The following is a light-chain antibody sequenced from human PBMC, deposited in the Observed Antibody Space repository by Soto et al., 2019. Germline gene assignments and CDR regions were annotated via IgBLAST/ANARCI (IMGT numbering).Light chain of an antibody. Sequence: EVVMTQTKATLSLSPGERATLSCRASQSLTTDLAWYQQKPGQPPRLLIYGASTRDTDFPARFSGSGSGTEFTLTISSLQSEDSAVYYCQQYTNWPRTFGQGTMVDVK. J-gene: IGKJ1*01. CDR3: QQYTNWPRT. CDR1: QSLTTD. V-gene: IGKV3-15*01. CDR2: GAS.